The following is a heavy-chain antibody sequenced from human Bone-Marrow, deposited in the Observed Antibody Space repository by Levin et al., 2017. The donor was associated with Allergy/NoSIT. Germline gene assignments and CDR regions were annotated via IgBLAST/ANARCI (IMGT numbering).Heavy chain of an antibody. CDR2: SYYSGNT. D-gene: IGHD3-3*01. V-gene: IGHV4-31*03. CDR1: GASIGSVGFY. J-gene: IGHJ6*03. Sequence: SETLSLTCTVSGASIGSVGFYWSWLRQHPEKGLEWIGYSYYSGNTYYNPSLKSRLTISTATSKNQFSLQLTSVTAAGTAVYFCARNWAYDLSSGCRRSLDMDVWGTGTTVTVSS. CDR3: ARNWAYDLSSGCRRSLDMDV.